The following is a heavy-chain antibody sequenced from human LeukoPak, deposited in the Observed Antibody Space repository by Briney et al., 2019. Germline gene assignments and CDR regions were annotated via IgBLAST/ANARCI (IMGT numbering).Heavy chain of an antibody. CDR2: IYYSGST. Sequence: SETLSLTCTVSGGSISSSSYHWGWIRQPPGKGLEWIGSIYYSGSTYYNPALKSRVTISVDTSKNQFSLKLSSVTAADTAVYYCARGDGSSWHLDYWGQGTLVTVSS. CDR1: GGSISSSSYH. V-gene: IGHV4-39*01. J-gene: IGHJ4*02. CDR3: ARGDGSSWHLDY. D-gene: IGHD6-13*01.